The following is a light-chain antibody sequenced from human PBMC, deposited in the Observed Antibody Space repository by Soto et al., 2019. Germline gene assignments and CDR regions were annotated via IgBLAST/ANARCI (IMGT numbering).Light chain of an antibody. CDR2: NNS. Sequence: QSVLTQPPSASGTPGQMVTISCSGSSSNIGSNTVNWYQQLPGMAPKLLIYNNSQRPSGVPYRFSGSKSGTSASLAISGLQSEDEADYYFAAWDDSLRGLEFGGGTKLTVL. J-gene: IGLJ2*01. CDR1: SSNIGSNT. CDR3: AAWDDSLRGLE. V-gene: IGLV1-44*01.